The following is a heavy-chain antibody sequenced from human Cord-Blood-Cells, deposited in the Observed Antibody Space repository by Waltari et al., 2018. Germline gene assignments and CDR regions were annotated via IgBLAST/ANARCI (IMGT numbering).Heavy chain of an antibody. J-gene: IGHJ6*02. V-gene: IGHV3-30*02. CDR1: GFTFSSYG. D-gene: IGHD5-18*01. CDR2: IRYDGSNK. Sequence: QVQLVESGGGVVQPGGSLRLSCAASGFTFSSYGMHWVRQAPGKGLEWVAFIRYDGSNKYYADSVKGLFTSSRDNSKNTLYLQMNSLRAEGTAVYDCAKEDSYGYGSTTWYYYGMDVWGQGTTVTVSS. CDR3: AKEDSYGYGSTTWYYYGMDV.